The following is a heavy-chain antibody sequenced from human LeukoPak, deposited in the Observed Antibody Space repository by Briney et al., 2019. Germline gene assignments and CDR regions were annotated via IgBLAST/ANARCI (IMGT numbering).Heavy chain of an antibody. CDR2: INSDGSWT. V-gene: IGHV3-74*01. Sequence: GGSLRLSCAASGNYWMHWVRQAPGKGLVWVSHINSDGSWTSYADSVKGRFTISKDNAKNTVYLQMNNLSAEDTAVYYCVRSLRSADFWGQGTLVTVSS. CDR1: GNYW. J-gene: IGHJ4*02. CDR3: VRSLRSADF.